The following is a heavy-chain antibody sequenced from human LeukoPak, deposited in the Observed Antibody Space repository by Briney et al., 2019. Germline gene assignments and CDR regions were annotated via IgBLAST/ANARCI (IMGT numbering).Heavy chain of an antibody. Sequence: GESLKISCKGSGCSFTTYWIGWVRQMPGKGLEWMGIIYPGDSDTRYSPSFQGQVTISADKSISTAYLQWSSLKASDTAMYYCARAGRRSSGWFDAFDIWGQGTMVTVSS. CDR3: ARAGRRSSGWFDAFDI. V-gene: IGHV5-51*01. J-gene: IGHJ3*02. CDR2: IYPGDSDT. D-gene: IGHD6-19*01. CDR1: GCSFTTYW.